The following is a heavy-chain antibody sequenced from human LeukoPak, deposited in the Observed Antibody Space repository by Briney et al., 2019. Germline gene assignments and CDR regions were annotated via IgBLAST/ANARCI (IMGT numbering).Heavy chain of an antibody. CDR1: GGSISSYY. J-gene: IGHJ5*02. Sequence: SETLSLTCTVSGGSISSYYWGWIRQPPGKGLEWIGSIYYSGSTYYNPSLKSRVTISVDTSKNQFSLKLSSVTAADTAVYYCARVAGWHWSDPWGQGTLVAVSS. CDR3: ARVAGWHWSDP. V-gene: IGHV4-39*07. D-gene: IGHD6-19*01. CDR2: IYYSGST.